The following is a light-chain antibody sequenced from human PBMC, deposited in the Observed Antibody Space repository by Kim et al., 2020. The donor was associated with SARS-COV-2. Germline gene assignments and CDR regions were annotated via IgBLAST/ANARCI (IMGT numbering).Light chain of an antibody. CDR2: YDS. V-gene: IGLV3-21*04. CDR1: SIGSKS. Sequence: PGKRGRSACGVKSIGSKSVHGYKQKPGQAPVLVISYDSDRPSGIPERFSGSNSGNSATLTISRVEAGDEADYYCQVWDSSSDHRVVFGGGTQLTVL. J-gene: IGLJ2*01. CDR3: QVWDSSSDHRVV.